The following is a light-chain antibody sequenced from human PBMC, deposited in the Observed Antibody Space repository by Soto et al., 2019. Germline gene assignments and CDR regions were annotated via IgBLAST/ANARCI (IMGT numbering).Light chain of an antibody. J-gene: IGKJ5*01. CDR2: RAS. Sequence: ESVFTQSPGTLSLSPGERATLSCRASQSVSSGFLAWYQQKPGQAPRLLIFRASSRAKGVPARFSASGSGTEFTLTISSLEPEDFAVYYCQQRRSWPPTITFGQGKRLEIK. V-gene: IGKV3D-20*02. CDR3: QQRRSWPPTIT. CDR1: QSVSSGF.